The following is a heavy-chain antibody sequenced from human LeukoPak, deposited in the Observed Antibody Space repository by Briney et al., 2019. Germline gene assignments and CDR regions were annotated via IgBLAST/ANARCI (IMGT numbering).Heavy chain of an antibody. CDR1: GYSISSGYF. D-gene: IGHD6-19*01. CDR2: IYHSGST. V-gene: IGHV4-38-2*02. CDR3: ARTLYSSGWCPFDY. Sequence: SETLSLTCTVSGYSISSGYFWGWVRQPPGKGLEWIGNIYHSGSTYYNPSLKSRVTISVDTSKNQFSLKLSSVAAADTAVYYCARTLYSSGWCPFDYWGQGALVTVSS. J-gene: IGHJ4*02.